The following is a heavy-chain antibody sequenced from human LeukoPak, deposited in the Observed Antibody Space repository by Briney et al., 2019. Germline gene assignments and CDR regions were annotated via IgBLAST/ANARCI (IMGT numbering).Heavy chain of an antibody. J-gene: IGHJ4*02. CDR3: AKELDTMFFDY. CDR2: AGWAGGTT. D-gene: IGHD3-10*02. Sequence: GGSLRLSCATSGFNFDRYTIHWVRQAPGKGLEWVSLAGWAGGTTFYSDSVRGRFTISRDSGRKSVYLQMNSLTTDDTAFYFCAKELDTMFFDYWGQGALVPVSS. CDR1: GFNFDRYT. V-gene: IGHV3-43*01.